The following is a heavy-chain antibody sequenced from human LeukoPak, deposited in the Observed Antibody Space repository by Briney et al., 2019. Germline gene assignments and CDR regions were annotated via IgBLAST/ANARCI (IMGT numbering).Heavy chain of an antibody. D-gene: IGHD5-24*01. CDR2: IKQDGSEK. V-gene: IGHV3-7*04. CDR3: ARAIDGYNYDAFDI. J-gene: IGHJ3*02. Sequence: GGSLRLSCAASGLTFSSYWMSWVRQAPGKGLEWVANIKQDGSEKYYVDSVKGRFTISRDNAKNSLYLQMNSLRAEDTAVYYCARAIDGYNYDAFDIWGQGTMVTVSS. CDR1: GLTFSSYW.